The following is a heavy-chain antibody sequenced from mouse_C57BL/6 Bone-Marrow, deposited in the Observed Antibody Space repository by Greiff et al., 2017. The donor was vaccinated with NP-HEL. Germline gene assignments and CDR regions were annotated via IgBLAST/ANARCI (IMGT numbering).Heavy chain of an antibody. CDR3: ARHGSNDGDY. Sequence: EVQLVESGGGLVKPGGSLKLSCAASGFTFSSYTMSWVRQTPEKRLEWVATISGGGGNTYYPDSVKGRFTISRDNAKNTLYLQMSSLRSEDTALYYCARHGSNDGDYWGKGTTPTVSS. V-gene: IGHV5-9*01. D-gene: IGHD2-12*01. CDR2: ISGGGGNT. J-gene: IGHJ2*01. CDR1: GFTFSSYT.